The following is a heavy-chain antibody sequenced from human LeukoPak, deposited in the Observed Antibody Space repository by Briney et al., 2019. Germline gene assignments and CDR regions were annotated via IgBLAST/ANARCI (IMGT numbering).Heavy chain of an antibody. Sequence: PSETLSFTCTVSGASISSYYYNWIRQTAGRGLEWIGRLYISGSTDYNPSLKSRAIISVDTSMNQFSLKLSSVTAADTGVYFCARDLSGSLYFDYWGQGVLLTVSS. CDR1: GASISSYY. J-gene: IGHJ4*02. CDR3: ARDLSGSLYFDY. D-gene: IGHD3-10*01. V-gene: IGHV4-4*07. CDR2: LYISGST.